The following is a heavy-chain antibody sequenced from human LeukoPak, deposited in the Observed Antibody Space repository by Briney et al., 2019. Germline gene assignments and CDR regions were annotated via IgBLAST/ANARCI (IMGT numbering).Heavy chain of an antibody. Sequence: GGSLTLLCTASGYTFSCGRKQWVRQAPGKGLEWVAVISYDGSNKYYADSVKGRFTISRDNSKNTLYLQMNSLRAEDTAVYYCAKAPRAIVASVFFDYWGQGTLVTVSS. V-gene: IGHV3-30*18. CDR1: GYTFSCGR. J-gene: IGHJ4*02. CDR3: AKAPRAIVASVFFDY. D-gene: IGHD5-12*01. CDR2: ISYDGSNK.